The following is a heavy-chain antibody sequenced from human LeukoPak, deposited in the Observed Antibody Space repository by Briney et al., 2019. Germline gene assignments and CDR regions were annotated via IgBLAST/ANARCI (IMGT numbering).Heavy chain of an antibody. CDR2: ISASGGST. Sequence: GGSLRLSCAASGFTFSSYSMNWVRQAPGKGLEWVSSISASGGSTYYADSVKGRFTISRDNSKNTLYLQMNSLRAEDTALYYCAKISGVAPIWGQGTMVTVSS. CDR3: AKISGVAPI. J-gene: IGHJ3*02. D-gene: IGHD5-12*01. CDR1: GFTFSSYS. V-gene: IGHV3-23*01.